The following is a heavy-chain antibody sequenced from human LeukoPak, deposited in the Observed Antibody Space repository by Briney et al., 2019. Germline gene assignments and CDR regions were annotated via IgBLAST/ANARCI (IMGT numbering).Heavy chain of an antibody. D-gene: IGHD3-10*01. CDR1: EFTISTYG. CDR2: ISGDTT. CDR3: AKSVYHSGNY. V-gene: IGHV3-23*01. Sequence: TWASLRLSCAAYEFTISTYGMSWFRPAPGKGLEWVSSISGDTTYYADSVKGRFTISRDNSKNTVSLQMNSLRAEDTAVYYCAKSVYHSGNYWGQGTLVTVSS. J-gene: IGHJ4*02.